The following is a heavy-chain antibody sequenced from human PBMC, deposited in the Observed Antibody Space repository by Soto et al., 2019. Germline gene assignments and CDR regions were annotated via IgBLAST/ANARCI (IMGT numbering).Heavy chain of an antibody. J-gene: IGHJ6*02. CDR3: VCSWNYYYGMDV. Sequence: QVQLVQSGAEVKKPGSSVKVSCKASGGTFSSYAISWVRQAPGQGLEWMGGIIPIFGTANYAQKFQGRVTITADESTSTAYMELSSLRSEDTAVDYCVCSWNYYYGMDVWGQGTTVTVSS. CDR1: GGTFSSYA. D-gene: IGHD6-13*01. V-gene: IGHV1-69*01. CDR2: IIPIFGTA.